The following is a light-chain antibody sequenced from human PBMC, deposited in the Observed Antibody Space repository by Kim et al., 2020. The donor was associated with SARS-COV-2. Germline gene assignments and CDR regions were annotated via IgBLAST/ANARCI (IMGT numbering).Light chain of an antibody. CDR1: QSVGRDF. Sequence: SPGERVSLSCRASQSVGRDFLGWYQQRPGQAPRLLIYDASNRASGIPDRFSGIGSGTDFTLTISRLEPEDSAVYYCHQYATSPLTFGQGTRLEIK. J-gene: IGKJ5*01. V-gene: IGKV3-20*01. CDR3: HQYATSPLT. CDR2: DAS.